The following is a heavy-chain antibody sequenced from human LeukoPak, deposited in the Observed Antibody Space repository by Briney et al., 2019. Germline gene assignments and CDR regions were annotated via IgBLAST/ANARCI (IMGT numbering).Heavy chain of an antibody. CDR1: GYSFLDYW. Sequence: GASLQISCKGSGYSFLDYWIGWVRRLPGKGPELMGLIFPHDSDIKYSPSFQGQVTISVDKSISSAYVQWGSLKASDTAMYYCARFGIRGCISNTKCYTSFFYYGMDVWGQGTTVTVSS. V-gene: IGHV5-51*01. CDR3: ARFGIRGCISNTKCYTSFFYYGMDV. J-gene: IGHJ6*02. D-gene: IGHD2-2*02. CDR2: IFPHDSDI.